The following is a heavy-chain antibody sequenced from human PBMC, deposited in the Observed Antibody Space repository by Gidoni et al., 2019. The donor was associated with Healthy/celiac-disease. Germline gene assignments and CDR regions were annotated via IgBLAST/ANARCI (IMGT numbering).Heavy chain of an antibody. D-gene: IGHD3-3*01. V-gene: IGHV3-11*01. Sequence: QVQLVESGGGLVKPGGSLRLSCAASGFPFRYYYMSWIRQAPGKGLDWVSYISSSGSTIYYADSVKGRFTISRDNAKNSLYLQMNSLRAEDTAVYYCARDEYPGDFWSGYYWGHYYYGMDVWGQGTTVTVSS. CDR3: ARDEYPGDFWSGYYWGHYYYGMDV. CDR2: ISSSGSTI. CDR1: GFPFRYYY. J-gene: IGHJ6*02.